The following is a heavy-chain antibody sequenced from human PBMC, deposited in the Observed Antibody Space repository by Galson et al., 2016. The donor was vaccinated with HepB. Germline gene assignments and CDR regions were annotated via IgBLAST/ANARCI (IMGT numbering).Heavy chain of an antibody. J-gene: IGHJ4*02. CDR2: INARNGEA. CDR3: AREGPIIGTLNY. CDR1: GFSFTDYA. Sequence: SVKVSCKASGFSFTDYAFRWVRQASGQGPQWLGWINARNGEAKYSQVFQDRVTISRDTSATTVYMEVTSLTSEDTAVYYCAREGPIIGTLNYWGQGTLVTVTS. V-gene: IGHV1-3*03. D-gene: IGHD1-7*01.